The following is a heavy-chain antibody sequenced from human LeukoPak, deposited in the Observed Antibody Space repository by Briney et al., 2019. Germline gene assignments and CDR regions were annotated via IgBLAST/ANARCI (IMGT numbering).Heavy chain of an antibody. J-gene: IGHJ3*02. Sequence: GASVKVSCKASGYTFTGYGISWVRQAPGQGLEWMGWISAYNGNTNYAQKLQGRVTMTTDTSTSTAYMELRSLRSDDTAVYYCARDSPSYGIAVAGLNDAFDIWGQGTMVTVSS. CDR2: ISAYNGNT. D-gene: IGHD6-19*01. CDR1: GYTFTGYG. V-gene: IGHV1-18*01. CDR3: ARDSPSYGIAVAGLNDAFDI.